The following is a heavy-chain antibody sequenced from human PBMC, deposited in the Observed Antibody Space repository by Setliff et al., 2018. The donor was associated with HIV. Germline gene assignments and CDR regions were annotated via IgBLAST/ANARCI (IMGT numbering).Heavy chain of an antibody. CDR3: ARLAIPAATTDY. CDR2: IFYSGGT. CDR1: GGSISRSRNY. D-gene: IGHD2-2*01. V-gene: IGHV4-39*01. Sequence: SETLSLTCTVSGGSISRSRNYWGWIRQPPGKGLEWIGSIFYSGGTYYNPSLKSRPTISVDASKNQFSLKLNSVTAADTAVYYCARLAIPAATTDYWGQGTLVTVSS. J-gene: IGHJ4*02.